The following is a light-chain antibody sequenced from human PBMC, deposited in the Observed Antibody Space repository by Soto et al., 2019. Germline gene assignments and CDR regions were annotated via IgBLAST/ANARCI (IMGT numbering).Light chain of an antibody. CDR3: SSYAGSNNLVV. J-gene: IGLJ2*01. CDR2: EVS. V-gene: IGLV2-8*01. CDR1: SSDVGGYNY. Sequence: QSVLTQPPSASGSPGQSVTISCTGTSSDVGGYNYVSWYQQHPGKATKLIIYEVSKRPSGVPDRFSGSKSGNTASLTVSGLQAEDEADYYCSSYAGSNNLVVFGGGTKLTVL.